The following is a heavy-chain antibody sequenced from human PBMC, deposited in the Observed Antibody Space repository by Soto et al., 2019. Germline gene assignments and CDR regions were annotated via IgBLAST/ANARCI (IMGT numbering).Heavy chain of an antibody. CDR3: ARGDYGDYLWFDP. J-gene: IGHJ5*02. Sequence: QVQLVQSGAEVKKPGASVKVSCKASGYTFTSYGISWLRQAPGQGLEWMGWISTYNGNTNYVQKVQGRVTMTTATSTSTAYMEVRSLRSDDTAVYYCARGDYGDYLWFDPWGQGTLVTVSS. CDR2: ISTYNGNT. V-gene: IGHV1-18*01. D-gene: IGHD4-17*01. CDR1: GYTFTSYG.